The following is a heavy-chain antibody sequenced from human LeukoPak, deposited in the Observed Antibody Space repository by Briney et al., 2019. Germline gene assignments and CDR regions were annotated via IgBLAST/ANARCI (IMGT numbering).Heavy chain of an antibody. CDR2: INHSGST. J-gene: IGHJ4*02. D-gene: IGHD6-19*01. CDR1: GGSFSVYY. Sequence: SETLSLTCAVYGGSFSVYYWSWIRQPPGKGLEWIGEINHSGSTNYNPSLKSRVTISVDTSKNQFSLKLSSVTAADTAVYYCARHLASSGWPYYFDYWGQGTLVTVSS. CDR3: ARHLASSGWPYYFDY. V-gene: IGHV4-34*01.